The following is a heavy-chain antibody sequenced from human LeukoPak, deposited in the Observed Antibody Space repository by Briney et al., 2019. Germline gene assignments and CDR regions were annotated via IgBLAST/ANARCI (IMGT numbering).Heavy chain of an antibody. Sequence: GGTLRLSCVASGFTFSSYGMSWVRQAPGKGLEWVSSISSSSSYIYYADSVKGRFTISRDNAKNSLYLQMNSLRAEDTAVYYCASTRYSSSWYLLDYWGQGTLVTVSS. CDR3: ASTRYSSSWYLLDY. CDR1: GFTFSSYG. J-gene: IGHJ4*02. D-gene: IGHD6-13*01. CDR2: ISSSSSYI. V-gene: IGHV3-21*01.